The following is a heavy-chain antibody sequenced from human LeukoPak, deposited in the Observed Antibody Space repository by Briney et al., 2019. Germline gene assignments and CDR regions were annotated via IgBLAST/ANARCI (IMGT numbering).Heavy chain of an antibody. Sequence: GASVKVSCKASGYTFTSYGISWVRQAPGQGLEWVGWISAYNGNTNYAQKLQGRVTMTTDTSTSTVYMELRSLRSDDTAVYYCARSPSYFYDSSVYYYWGQGTLVTVSS. D-gene: IGHD3-22*01. V-gene: IGHV1-18*01. CDR3: ARSPSYFYDSSVYYY. CDR2: ISAYNGNT. J-gene: IGHJ4*02. CDR1: GYTFTSYG.